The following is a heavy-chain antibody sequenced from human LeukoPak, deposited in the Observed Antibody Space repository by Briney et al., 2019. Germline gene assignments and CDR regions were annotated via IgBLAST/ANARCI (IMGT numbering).Heavy chain of an antibody. CDR3: ARVGVVSAYLDL. Sequence: ASVKGSCKASGYTFTSYGISWGRQGPGQGLEWMGWISAYNGNTNYAQKLQGRVTMITDTSTSTAYMELRRLRSDEPAVSYCARVGVVSAYLDLWGRGTLVTVSS. CDR1: GYTFTSYG. CDR2: ISAYNGNT. J-gene: IGHJ2*01. D-gene: IGHD3-3*01. V-gene: IGHV1-18*01.